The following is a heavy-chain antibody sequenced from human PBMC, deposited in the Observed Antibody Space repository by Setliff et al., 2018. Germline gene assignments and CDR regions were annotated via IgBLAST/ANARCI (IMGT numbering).Heavy chain of an antibody. D-gene: IGHD1-26*01. J-gene: IGHJ5*02. Sequence: GGSLRLSCAASGFTFSSYWMSWVRQAPGKGLEWVSNIKQDGSEKYYVDSVKGRLTISRDNAKNSLYLQMNSLRAEDTAVYYCARESIGRGHWFDPWGQGTLVTVS. CDR2: IKQDGSEK. CDR1: GFTFSSYW. CDR3: ARESIGRGHWFDP. V-gene: IGHV3-7*03.